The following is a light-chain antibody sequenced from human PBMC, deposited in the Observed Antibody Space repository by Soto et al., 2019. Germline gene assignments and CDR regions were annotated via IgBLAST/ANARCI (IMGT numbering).Light chain of an antibody. J-gene: IGLJ1*01. Sequence: LTQPPSASGSPGQSVTISCTGTSSDVGGNYVSWYQQHLGKAPKLIIYEVSQRPSGVPDRFSGSKSGNTASLTVSGLQTEDEADYYCSAYAGSNNFVFGSGTKVTVL. V-gene: IGLV2-8*01. CDR2: EVS. CDR1: SSDVGGNY. CDR3: SAYAGSNNFV.